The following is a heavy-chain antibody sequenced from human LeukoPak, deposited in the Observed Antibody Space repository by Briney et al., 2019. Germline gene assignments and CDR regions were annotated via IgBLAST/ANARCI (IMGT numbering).Heavy chain of an antibody. V-gene: IGHV4-34*01. Sequence: SETLSLTCAVYGGSFSGYYWSWIRQPPAKGLEWIGEIDHSGSTTYNPSLKTRVIILVDTSKNQFSLRLSSMTAADTAVYYCARRRAFDIWGQGTMVTVSS. CDR3: ARRRAFDI. J-gene: IGHJ3*02. CDR2: IDHSGST. CDR1: GGSFSGYY.